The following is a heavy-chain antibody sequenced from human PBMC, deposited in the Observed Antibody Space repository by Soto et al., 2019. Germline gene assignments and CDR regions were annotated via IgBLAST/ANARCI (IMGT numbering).Heavy chain of an antibody. CDR3: ARDSGYYDILTGSRGYYYGMDV. J-gene: IGHJ6*02. Sequence: GGSLRLSCAASGFTFSSYAIHWVRQAPGKGLEWVAVISYDGSNKYYADSVKGRFTISRDNSKNTLYLQMNSLRAEDTAVYYCARDSGYYDILTGSRGYYYGMDVWGQGTTVTVSS. D-gene: IGHD3-9*01. CDR1: GFTFSSYA. V-gene: IGHV3-30-3*01. CDR2: ISYDGSNK.